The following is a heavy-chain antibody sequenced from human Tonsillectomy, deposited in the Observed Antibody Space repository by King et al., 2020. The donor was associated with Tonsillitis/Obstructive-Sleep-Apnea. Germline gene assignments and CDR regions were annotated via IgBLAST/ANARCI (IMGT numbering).Heavy chain of an antibody. CDR2: ISGSGSRT. Sequence: DVQLVESGGGLVQPGGSLRLSCAASGFTFTSYAMTWVRQAPGKGLEWVSGISGSGSRTYYADSVKGRFTISRDNSKNTLYLQMDSLRTEDTAVYYCATREGYCSSNRCQRGTFDIWGQGIMVTVSS. V-gene: IGHV3-23*04. J-gene: IGHJ3*02. CDR1: GFTFTSYA. D-gene: IGHD2-2*01. CDR3: ATREGYCSSNRCQRGTFDI.